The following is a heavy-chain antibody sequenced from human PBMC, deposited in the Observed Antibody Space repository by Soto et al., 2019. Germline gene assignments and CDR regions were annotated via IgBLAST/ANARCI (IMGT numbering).Heavy chain of an antibody. CDR3: ARGYCSSTSCYGEELICSGGSCYSYYFDY. Sequence: GGSLRLSCAASGFTFSSYWMSWVRQAPGKGLEWVANIKQDGSEKYYVDSVKGRFTISRDNAKNSLYLQMNSLRAEDTAVYYCARGYCSSTSCYGEELICSGGSCYSYYFDYWGQGTLVTVSS. V-gene: IGHV3-7*04. CDR1: GFTFSSYW. J-gene: IGHJ4*02. D-gene: IGHD2-2*01. CDR2: IKQDGSEK.